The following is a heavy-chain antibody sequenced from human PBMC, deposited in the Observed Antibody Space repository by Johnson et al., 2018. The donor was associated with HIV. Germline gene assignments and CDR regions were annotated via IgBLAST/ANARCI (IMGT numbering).Heavy chain of an antibody. J-gene: IGHJ3*02. CDR3: ATPRGRSPHAFDI. D-gene: IGHD3-16*01. CDR1: GFTFRDYY. CDR2: ISTSGSTI. Sequence: QVQLVESGGGLVKPGGSLRLSCAASGFTFRDYYMSWIRQAPGKGLEWVSYISTSGSTIYYADSVKGRFTISRDNAKNSLYLQMNSLRAEDTALYYCATPRGRSPHAFDIWGPGTMVTVSS. V-gene: IGHV3-11*01.